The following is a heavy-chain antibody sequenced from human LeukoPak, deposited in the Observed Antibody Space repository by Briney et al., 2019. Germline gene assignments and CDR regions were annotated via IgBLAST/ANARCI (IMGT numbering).Heavy chain of an antibody. CDR3: AKDYGDYPNSVGY. Sequence: GGSLRLSCAASGFTFSSYGMHWVRQAPGKGLEWVAVISYDGSNKYYADSVKGRFTISRDNSKNTLYLQMNSLRAEDTAVYYCAKDYGDYPNSVGYWGQGTLVTVSS. V-gene: IGHV3-30*18. CDR2: ISYDGSNK. CDR1: GFTFSSYG. D-gene: IGHD4-17*01. J-gene: IGHJ4*02.